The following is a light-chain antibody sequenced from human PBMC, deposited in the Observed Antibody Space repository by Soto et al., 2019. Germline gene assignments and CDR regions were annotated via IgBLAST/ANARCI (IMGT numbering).Light chain of an antibody. CDR2: DNN. CDR3: GTWDSLSAGRDVV. V-gene: IGLV1-51*01. J-gene: IGLJ2*01. CDR1: TSNIGNNF. Sequence: QAVVTQPPSVSAAPGQKVSISCSGSTSNIGNNFVSWYQQLPGTAPKLLIYDNNKRPSGVPDRFSGSKSGTSATLAITGLQTGDEADYYCGTWDSLSAGRDVVFGGGTKLTVL.